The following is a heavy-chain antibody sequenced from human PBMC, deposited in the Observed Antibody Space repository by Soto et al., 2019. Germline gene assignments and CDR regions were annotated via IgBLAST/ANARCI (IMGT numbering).Heavy chain of an antibody. CDR3: TRLISAAPDY. Sequence: EVLLVESGGGVVQPGGSLKLSCAASGFVFKDSSIHWVRQASGKGLEWVGRIRDRAYNYATAYTASVKGRFTISRDDSNNGAYPQMTSLKREDTAIYYCTRLISAAPDYWGQGTMVTVSS. CDR1: GFVFKDSS. D-gene: IGHD3-22*01. J-gene: IGHJ4*02. V-gene: IGHV3-73*01. CDR2: IRDRAYNYAT.